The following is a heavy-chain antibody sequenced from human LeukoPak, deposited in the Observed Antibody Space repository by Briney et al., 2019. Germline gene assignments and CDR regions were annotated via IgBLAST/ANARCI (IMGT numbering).Heavy chain of an antibody. CDR3: ATEREKYFDY. V-gene: IGHV3-43*01. J-gene: IGHJ4*02. CDR2: ITRDGVST. Sequence: PGGSLRLSCAASGFTFDDYAMHWVRQAPGRGLEWVSLITRDGVSTIYADSVKGRFTISRDKSKNSLYLQMNSLRPGDTAFYYCATEREKYFDYWGQGTLVTVSS. CDR1: GFTFDDYA.